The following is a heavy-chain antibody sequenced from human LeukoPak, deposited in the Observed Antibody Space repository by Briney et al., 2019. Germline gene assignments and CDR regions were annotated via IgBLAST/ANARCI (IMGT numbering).Heavy chain of an antibody. D-gene: IGHD2-21*01. V-gene: IGHV3-9*01. Sequence: GRSLRLSCAASGFTFDDYAMHWVRQAPGKGLEWVSGISWNSGSIGYADSVKGRFTISRDNAKNSLYLQMNSLRAEDTALYYCAKDNRYSNTYPEDWGQGTLVTVSS. J-gene: IGHJ4*02. CDR3: AKDNRYSNTYPED. CDR2: ISWNSGSI. CDR1: GFTFDDYA.